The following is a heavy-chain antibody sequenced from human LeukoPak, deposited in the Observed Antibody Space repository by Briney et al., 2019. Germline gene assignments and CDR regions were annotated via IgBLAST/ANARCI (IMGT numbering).Heavy chain of an antibody. Sequence: GSLRLSCAASGFTFSSYWMHWVRQAPGKGLEWIGEINHSGSTNYNPSLKSRVTISVDTSKNQFSLKLSSVTAADTAVYYCARGRYKLYYFDYWGQGTLVTVSS. CDR1: GFTFSSYW. CDR3: ARGRYKLYYFDY. CDR2: INHSGST. D-gene: IGHD1-1*01. J-gene: IGHJ4*02. V-gene: IGHV4-34*01.